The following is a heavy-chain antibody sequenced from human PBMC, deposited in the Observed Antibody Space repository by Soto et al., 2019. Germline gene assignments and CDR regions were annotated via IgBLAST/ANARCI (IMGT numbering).Heavy chain of an antibody. CDR1: GGSISSNSYY. V-gene: IGHV4-39*01. D-gene: IGHD6-6*01. CDR3: ASPPSSAFFFDY. J-gene: IGHJ4*02. CDR2: IYYSGST. Sequence: SETLSLTCTVSGGSISSNSYYWGWIRQPPGKGLEWIGSIYYSGSTYYTPSLKSRATISVETSKNRFSLSLSSVPAADTAVFSCASPPSSAFFFDYVGPGPLVTVSS.